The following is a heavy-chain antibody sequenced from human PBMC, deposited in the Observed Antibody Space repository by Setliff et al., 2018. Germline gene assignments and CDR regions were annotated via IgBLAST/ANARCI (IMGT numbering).Heavy chain of an antibody. Sequence: AASVKVSCKASGGTFSSYAISWVRQAPGQGLEWMGRINPDSGDTDYARNFQGRVTMTRDTSMSTAYMELSSLRSDDTAVYYCATLWGGMDVWGQGTTVTVSS. CDR1: GGTFSSYA. J-gene: IGHJ6*02. CDR2: INPDSGDT. V-gene: IGHV1-8*02. D-gene: IGHD3-16*01. CDR3: ATLWGGMDV.